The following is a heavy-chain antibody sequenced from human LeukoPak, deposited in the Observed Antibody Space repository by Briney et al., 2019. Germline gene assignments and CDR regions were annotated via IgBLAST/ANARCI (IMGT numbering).Heavy chain of an antibody. V-gene: IGHV3-21*04. CDR2: ISSSSSYI. CDR1: GFTFSSYS. D-gene: IGHD2-8*01. CDR3: ARAPGVRYYYYMDV. J-gene: IGHJ6*03. Sequence: GGSLRLSCAASGFTFSSYSMNWVRQAPGKGLEWVSSISSSSSYIYYADSVKGRFTISRDNAKNSLYLQMNSLRAEDTALYYCARAPGVRYYYYMDVWGKGTTVTVPS.